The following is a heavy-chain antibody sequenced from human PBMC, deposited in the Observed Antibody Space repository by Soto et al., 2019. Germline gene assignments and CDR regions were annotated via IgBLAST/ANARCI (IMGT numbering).Heavy chain of an antibody. D-gene: IGHD2-2*01. CDR3: ARTDCSSTSCYNYYYYGMDV. V-gene: IGHV1-3*01. J-gene: IGHJ6*02. CDR1: GYSFTKYG. CDR2: INPGNGDT. Sequence: ASVKVSCKTSGYSFTKYGLHWVRQAPGQRLEWMGWINPGNGDTKYSQKFQGRVTITRNTSATTAYMELSSLRSEDSAVFYCARTDCSSTSCYNYYYYGMDVWGQGTTVTVSS.